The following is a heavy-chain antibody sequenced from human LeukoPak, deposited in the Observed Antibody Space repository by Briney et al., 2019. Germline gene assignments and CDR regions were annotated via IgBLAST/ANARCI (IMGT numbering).Heavy chain of an antibody. Sequence: GASVKVSCKASGYTFTSYYMHWVRRAPGQGLEWMGIINPSGGSTSYAQKFRGRVTMTRDTSTSTVYMELSSLRSEDTAVYYCARSRPGYSYAIPAFPFDYWGQGTLVTVSS. CDR1: GYTFTSYY. J-gene: IGHJ4*02. V-gene: IGHV1-46*01. D-gene: IGHD5-18*01. CDR2: INPSGGST. CDR3: ARSRPGYSYAIPAFPFDY.